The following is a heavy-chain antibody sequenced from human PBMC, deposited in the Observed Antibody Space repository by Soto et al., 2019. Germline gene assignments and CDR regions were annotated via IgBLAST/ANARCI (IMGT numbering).Heavy chain of an antibody. CDR2: INHSGST. D-gene: IGHD3-10*01. Sequence: SETLSLTCAVYGGSFIGYYWSFIRQPPGKGLEWIGEINHSGSTNYNPSLKSRVTISVDTSKNQFSLKLSSVTAADTAVYYCARSMVRGVNTLDYWGQGTLVTVS. CDR3: ARSMVRGVNTLDY. CDR1: GGSFIGYY. J-gene: IGHJ4*02. V-gene: IGHV4-34*01.